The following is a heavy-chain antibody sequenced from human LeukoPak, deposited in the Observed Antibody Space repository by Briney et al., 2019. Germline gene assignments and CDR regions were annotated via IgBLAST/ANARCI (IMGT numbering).Heavy chain of an antibody. J-gene: IGHJ4*02. D-gene: IGHD2-2*01. V-gene: IGHV3-21*01. CDR2: ISSSSSYI. Sequence: GGSLRLSCAASGFTFSSYSMNSVRQAPGKGLEWVSSISSSSSYIYYADSVKGRFTISRDNAKNSLYLQMNSLRAEDTAVYYCARVIVVVPAAQFFDYWGQGTLVTVSS. CDR1: GFTFSSYS. CDR3: ARVIVVVPAAQFFDY.